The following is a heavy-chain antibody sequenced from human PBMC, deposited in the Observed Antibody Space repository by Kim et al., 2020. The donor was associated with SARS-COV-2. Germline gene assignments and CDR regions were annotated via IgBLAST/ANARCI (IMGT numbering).Heavy chain of an antibody. CDR1: GGSISSSSYC. J-gene: IGHJ4*02. Sequence: SETLSLTCTVSGGSISSSSYCWGWIRQPPGKGLEWIGSIYYSGSTYYNPSLKSRVTISVDTSKNQISLKLSSVTAADTAVYYCARVAAAGTVYFDYWGQGTLVTVSS. D-gene: IGHD6-13*01. CDR2: IYYSGST. CDR3: ARVAAAGTVYFDY. V-gene: IGHV4-39*01.